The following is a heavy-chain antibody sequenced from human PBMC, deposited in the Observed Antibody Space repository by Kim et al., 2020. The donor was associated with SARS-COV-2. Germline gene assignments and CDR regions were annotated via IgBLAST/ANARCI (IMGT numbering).Heavy chain of an antibody. D-gene: IGHD7-27*01. CDR1: GASVNSTSRY. Sequence: SETLSLTCSVSGASVNSTSRYWGWIGQPPGKELEWIGCVLYSGIACYNLSLRSRVYISVGTSKNEFSLRLTSVSAADRATYYCARILGMSYIDTWCHGSLDTVPS. CDR3: ARILGMSYIDT. J-gene: IGHJ5*01. V-gene: IGHV4-39*01. CDR2: VLYSGIA.